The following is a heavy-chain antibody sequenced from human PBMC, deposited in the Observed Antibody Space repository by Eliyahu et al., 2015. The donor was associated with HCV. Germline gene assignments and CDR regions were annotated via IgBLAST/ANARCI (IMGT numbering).Heavy chain of an antibody. CDR1: GFTFSSYA. CDR3: AKDFKWPLLRGGPLGY. J-gene: IGHJ4*02. D-gene: IGHD3-10*01. CDR2: ISGSGGST. V-gene: IGHV3-23*01. Sequence: EVQLLESGGGLVQPGGSLRLSCAASGFTFSSYAMSWVRQAPGKGLEWVSAISGSGGSTYYADSVKGRFTISRDNSKNTLYLQMNSLRAEDTAVYYCAKDFKWPLLRGGPLGYWGQGTLVTVSS.